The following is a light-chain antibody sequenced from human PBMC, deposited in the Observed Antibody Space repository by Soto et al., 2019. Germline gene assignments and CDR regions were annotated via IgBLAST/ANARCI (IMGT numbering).Light chain of an antibody. CDR3: SSYRTSNTRQIV. CDR1: NSDGGGYNY. Sequence: QSVLTQPASVSGSPGQSITLSCTGTNSDGGGYNYVSWYQHHPGKAPKLMIYDVSNRPSGVSNRFSGSKSGNTASLSISGLQPEDEADYYCSSYRTSNTRQIVCGTGTKVTVL. V-gene: IGLV2-14*03. CDR2: DVS. J-gene: IGLJ1*01.